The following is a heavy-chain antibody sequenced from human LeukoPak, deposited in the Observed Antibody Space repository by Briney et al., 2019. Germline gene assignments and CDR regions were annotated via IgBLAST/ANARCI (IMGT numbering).Heavy chain of an antibody. Sequence: GGSLRLSCVTSGFTFNKYWLTWLRQPPGKGLEWVANINQDDSQIYYLESVEGRFTITRDNAKNSLHLQMNSLRVEGTAIYYCARGYYYSGTYYLSFFDYWGQGTLVTVSS. V-gene: IGHV3-7*01. CDR1: GFTFNKYW. CDR2: INQDDSQI. D-gene: IGHD3-10*01. CDR3: ARGYYYSGTYYLSFFDY. J-gene: IGHJ4*02.